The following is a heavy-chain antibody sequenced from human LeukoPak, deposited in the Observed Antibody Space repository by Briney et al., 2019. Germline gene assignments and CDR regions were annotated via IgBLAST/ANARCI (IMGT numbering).Heavy chain of an antibody. CDR3: ARRITGILAPFDY. Sequence: PSETLSLTCAVYGGSFSGYYWSWIRQPPGKGLEWIGEINHSGSTNYNPSLKSRVTISVDKSKNQFSLKLSSVTAADTAVYYCARRITGILAPFDYWAQGTLVTVSS. J-gene: IGHJ4*02. CDR1: GGSFSGYY. CDR2: INHSGST. D-gene: IGHD1-20*01. V-gene: IGHV4-34*01.